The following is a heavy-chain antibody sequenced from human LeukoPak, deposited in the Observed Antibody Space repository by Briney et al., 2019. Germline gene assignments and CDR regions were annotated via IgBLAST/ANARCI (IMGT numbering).Heavy chain of an antibody. CDR2: INSDGSST. V-gene: IGHV3-74*01. CDR3: LGDDNSGYSIDY. D-gene: IGHD3-22*01. J-gene: IGHJ4*02. Sequence: LPGGSLRLSCAASGFTSSSYWMHWVRHAPGKGLVWVSRINSDGSSTTYADSVKGRFTISRDNAKNTLYLQMNSLRAEDTAVYYCLGDDNSGYSIDYWGQGVLVTVSS. CDR1: GFTSSSYW.